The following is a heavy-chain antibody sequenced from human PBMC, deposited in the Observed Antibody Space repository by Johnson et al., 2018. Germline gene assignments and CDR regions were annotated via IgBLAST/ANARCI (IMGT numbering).Heavy chain of an antibody. D-gene: IGHD1-20*01. V-gene: IGHV3-11*04. J-gene: IGHJ5*02. CDR3: ARDKGYNWNDVRTWFDP. CDR2: ISSSGSTI. CDR1: GFTFSDYY. Sequence: QVQLQESGGGVVRPGGSLRLSCAASGFTFSDYYMSWIRQAPGKGLEWVSYISSSGSTIYYADSVKGRVTISRDNAQNSLYLQMNSLRAEDTAVYYCARDKGYNWNDVRTWFDPWSQGTLVTVSS.